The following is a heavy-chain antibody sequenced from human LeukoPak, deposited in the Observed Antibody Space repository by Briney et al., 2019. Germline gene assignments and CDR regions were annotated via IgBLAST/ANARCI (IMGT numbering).Heavy chain of an antibody. CDR2: IIPILGIA. D-gene: IGHD3-10*01. CDR1: GYTFTSYD. CDR3: ARDGGRGVFDY. J-gene: IGHJ4*02. Sequence: ASVKVSCKASGYTFTSYDINWARQAPGQGLEWMGRIIPILGIANYAQKFQGRVTITADKSTSTAYMELSSLRSEGTAVYYCARDGGRGVFDYWGQGTLVTVSS. V-gene: IGHV1-69*04.